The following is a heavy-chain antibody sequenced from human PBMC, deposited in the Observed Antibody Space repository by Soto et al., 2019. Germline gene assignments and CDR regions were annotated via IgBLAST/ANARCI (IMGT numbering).Heavy chain of an antibody. D-gene: IGHD2-2*01. Sequence: QVQLQQWGAGLLKPSETLSLTCAVYGGSFSGYYWSWIRQPPGKGLEWIGEINHSGSTNYNPSLKSRVTISVDTSKNQFSLKLSSVTAADTAVYYCARGLRGVVPAAYTYYYYYGMDVWCQGTTVTVSS. J-gene: IGHJ6*02. V-gene: IGHV4-34*01. CDR2: INHSGST. CDR1: GGSFSGYY. CDR3: ARGLRGVVPAAYTYYYYYGMDV.